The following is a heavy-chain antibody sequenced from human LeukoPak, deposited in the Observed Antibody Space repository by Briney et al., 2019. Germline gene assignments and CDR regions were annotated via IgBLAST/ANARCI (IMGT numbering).Heavy chain of an antibody. V-gene: IGHV4-39*01. Sequence: SETLSLTYTVSGGSISSSSYYWGWIRQPPGKGLEWIGSMYYSGSTYYNPSLKSRITISVDTSKNQFSLKLSSVTAADTAVYYCAGQCSGGTCGFDYWGQGTLVTVSS. CDR1: GGSISSSSYY. J-gene: IGHJ4*02. D-gene: IGHD2-15*01. CDR3: AGQCSGGTCGFDY. CDR2: MYYSGST.